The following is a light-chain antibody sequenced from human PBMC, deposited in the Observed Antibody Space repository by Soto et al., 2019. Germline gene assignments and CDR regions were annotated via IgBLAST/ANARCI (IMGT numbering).Light chain of an antibody. CDR3: QQYVDTLWT. V-gene: IGKV4-1*01. J-gene: IGKJ1*01. CDR2: WAS. Sequence: DIVMTQSPDSLAVSLGERATINCKSSQSLVYSANNKNYLAWYQQKPGQPPKLLIYWASVLESGVPDRFSGSGSGTDFTLNISSLQAEDVAVYYCQQYVDTLWTFGQGNKVEVK. CDR1: QSLVYSANNKNY.